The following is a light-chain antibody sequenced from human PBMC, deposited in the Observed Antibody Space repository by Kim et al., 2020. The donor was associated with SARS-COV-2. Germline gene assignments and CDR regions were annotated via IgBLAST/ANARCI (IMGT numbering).Light chain of an antibody. CDR3: QAWDSSTAV. J-gene: IGLJ2*01. V-gene: IGLV3-1*01. CDR2: QDS. Sequence: VSPGKTASITGSGDKLGDKYACWYQQKPGQSPVLVIYQDSKRPSGIPERFSGSNSGNTATLTISGTQAMDEADYYCQAWDSSTAVFGGGTQLTVL. CDR1: KLGDKY.